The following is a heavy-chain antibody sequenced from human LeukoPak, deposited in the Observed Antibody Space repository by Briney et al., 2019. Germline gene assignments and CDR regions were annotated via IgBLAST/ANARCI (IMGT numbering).Heavy chain of an antibody. CDR1: GFTFSSYA. CDR3: AKDFVYYDFWSGSIAEYFQH. V-gene: IGHV3-23*01. J-gene: IGHJ1*01. D-gene: IGHD3-3*01. Sequence: GGSLRLSCAASGFTFSSYAMSWVRQAPGKGLEWVSAISGSGGSTYYADSVKGRFTISRDNSKNTLYLQMNSLRAEDTAVYYCAKDFVYYDFWSGSIAEYFQHRGQGTLVTVSS. CDR2: ISGSGGST.